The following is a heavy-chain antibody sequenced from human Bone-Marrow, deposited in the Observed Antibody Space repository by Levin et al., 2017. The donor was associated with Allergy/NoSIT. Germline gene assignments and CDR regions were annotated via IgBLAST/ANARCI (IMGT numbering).Heavy chain of an antibody. CDR1: GYTFTNFA. CDR2: ISAYNGNT. CDR3: ARGRDYYYYMDV. J-gene: IGHJ6*03. Sequence: PGASVKVSCKASGYTFTNFAIGWVRQAPGQGLEWMGWISAYNGNTIYAQRLQGRVTMTTDTSTTTVYMELRSLRSDDTAVYYCARGRDYYYYMDVWGKGTTVTVSS. V-gene: IGHV1-18*01.